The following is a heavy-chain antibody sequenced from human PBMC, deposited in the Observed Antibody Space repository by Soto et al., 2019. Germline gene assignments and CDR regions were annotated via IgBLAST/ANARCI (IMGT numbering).Heavy chain of an antibody. CDR2: IKPGTSDI. Sequence: GESLKISCKGVGYKFGSAWIGWVRQMPGKGLEWMGIIKPGTSDIRYSPSCRGHVTISADEAVSTAYLQWSSLKASDTAMYYCARQLSHICDSWGQGTLVTAPQ. J-gene: IGHJ4*02. CDR3: ARQLSHICDS. CDR1: GYKFGSAW. D-gene: IGHD3-3*02. V-gene: IGHV5-51*01.